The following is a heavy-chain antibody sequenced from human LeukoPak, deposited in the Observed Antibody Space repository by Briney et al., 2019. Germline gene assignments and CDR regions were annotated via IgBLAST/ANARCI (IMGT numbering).Heavy chain of an antibody. Sequence: GSSVKVSCKASGYTFTRYVLHGVRQAPGQGGEGMGWINTKTGKQSYVQGFRERLVFSFDTYVNTAYLQISSLQAEDTAVYYCARGFYDYVWGSYRLYGDYYFDYWGQGTLVTVSS. V-gene: IGHV7-4-1*02. CDR2: INTKTGKQ. D-gene: IGHD3-16*02. CDR3: ARGFYDYVWGSYRLYGDYYFDY. CDR1: GYTFTRYV. J-gene: IGHJ4*02.